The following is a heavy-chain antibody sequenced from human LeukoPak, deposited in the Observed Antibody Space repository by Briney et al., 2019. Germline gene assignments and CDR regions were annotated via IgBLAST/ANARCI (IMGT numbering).Heavy chain of an antibody. CDR1: GGSISSGDYY. V-gene: IGHV4-30-4*08. Sequence: PSETLSLTCTVSGGSISSGDYYWSWIRQPPGKGLEWIGYIHYSGSTYYNPSLKSRVNFSIDTSKNQFSLKLTSVTAADTAVYYCARDPITMIAMAYWGQGTLVTVSS. CDR2: IHYSGST. J-gene: IGHJ4*02. CDR3: ARDPITMIAMAY. D-gene: IGHD3-22*01.